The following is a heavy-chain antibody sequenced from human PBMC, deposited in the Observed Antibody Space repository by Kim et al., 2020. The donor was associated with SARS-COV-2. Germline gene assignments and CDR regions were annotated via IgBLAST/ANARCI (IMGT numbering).Heavy chain of an antibody. CDR1: GYTFTSYG. CDR3: ARAGGDSGYYEDYYYYGMDV. CDR2: ISAYNGNT. Sequence: ASVKVSCKASGYTFTSYGISWVRQAPGQGLEWMGWISAYNGNTNYAQKLQGRVTMTTDTSTSTAYMELRSLRSDDTAVYYCARAGGDSGYYEDYYYYGMDVWGQGTTVTVSS. D-gene: IGHD5-12*01. V-gene: IGHV1-18*01. J-gene: IGHJ6*02.